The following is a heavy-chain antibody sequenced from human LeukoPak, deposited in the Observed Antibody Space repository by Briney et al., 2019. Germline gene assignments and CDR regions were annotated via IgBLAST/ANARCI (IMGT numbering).Heavy chain of an antibody. CDR1: GGTFSSYA. Sequence: GSSVKVSCKASGGTFSSYAISWVRQAPGQGLEWMGRIIPNFGTANYAQKFQGRVTITTDESTSTAYMELSSLRSEDTAVYYCRGGDYYDSSGYSTDYWGQGTLVTVSS. J-gene: IGHJ4*02. CDR2: IIPNFGTA. V-gene: IGHV1-69*05. CDR3: RGGDYYDSSGYSTDY. D-gene: IGHD3-22*01.